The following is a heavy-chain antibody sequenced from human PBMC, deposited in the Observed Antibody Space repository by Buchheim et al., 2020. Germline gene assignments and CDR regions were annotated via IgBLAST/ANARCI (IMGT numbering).Heavy chain of an antibody. Sequence: HLQLQESGPGLVKPSETLSLTCTVSGASISSSSYYWGWIRQPPGKGLEWIGSIYYSGRTYYNPSLKSRVTISVDTSKNQFSLKLSSVTAADTAVYYCARHVSPSLLWFGPYYMDVWGKGTT. CDR1: GASISSSSYY. CDR3: ARHVSPSLLWFGPYYMDV. CDR2: IYYSGRT. D-gene: IGHD3-10*01. V-gene: IGHV4-39*01. J-gene: IGHJ6*03.